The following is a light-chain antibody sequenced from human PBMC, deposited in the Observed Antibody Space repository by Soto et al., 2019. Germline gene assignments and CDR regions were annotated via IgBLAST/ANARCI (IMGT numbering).Light chain of an antibody. Sequence: SALTQPASVSGSPGQSITISCTGTSSDVGNYNLVSWYQQHPGKAPKLMIYEVNKRPSGVSNRFSGSKSGNTASLTISGLQAEDEADYYCCSYAGSSTFYVFGTGTKVTVL. J-gene: IGLJ1*01. CDR1: SSDVGNYNL. V-gene: IGLV2-23*02. CDR2: EVN. CDR3: CSYAGSSTFYV.